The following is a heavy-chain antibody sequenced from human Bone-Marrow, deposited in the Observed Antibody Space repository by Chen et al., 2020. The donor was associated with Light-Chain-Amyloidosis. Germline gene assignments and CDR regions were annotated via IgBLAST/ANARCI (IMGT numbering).Heavy chain of an antibody. CDR2: IYYSGAA. V-gene: IGHV4-39*02. D-gene: IGHD6-19*01. CDR3: SIRIAVPGANEET. Sequence: QLQLQESGPGLVKPSETLSLTCTVSDGSINSGDYYWGWLRQSPGNGLEWIGSIYYSGAAFYNPSLRSRVTISLDTSKNLLSLRLTSVTAADTAVYYCSIRIAVPGANEETWGQGTLVTVSS. J-gene: IGHJ5*02. CDR1: DGSINSGDYY.